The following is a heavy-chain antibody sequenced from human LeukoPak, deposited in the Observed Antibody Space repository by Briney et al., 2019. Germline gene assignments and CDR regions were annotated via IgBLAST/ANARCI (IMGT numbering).Heavy chain of an antibody. Sequence: GGSLRLSCAASGFTLDDYAMSWVRQAPGKGLEWVSGINWNGGSTGYADSVKGRFTISRANAKNSLYLQMNSLRAEDTALYYCARDRLGYCSSTSCFGFDYWGQGTLVTVSS. CDR1: GFTLDDYA. D-gene: IGHD2-2*01. CDR2: INWNGGST. V-gene: IGHV3-20*04. CDR3: ARDRLGYCSSTSCFGFDY. J-gene: IGHJ4*02.